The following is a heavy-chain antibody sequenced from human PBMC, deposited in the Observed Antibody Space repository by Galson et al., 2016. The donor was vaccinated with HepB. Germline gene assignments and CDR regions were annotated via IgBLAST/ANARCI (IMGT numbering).Heavy chain of an antibody. CDR1: GFTFSSYA. D-gene: IGHD3-22*01. J-gene: IGHJ3*02. V-gene: IGHV3-23*01. CDR3: ANKNDYYESSGYNRDDAFDI. Sequence: SLRLSCAASGFTFSSYAMSWVRQAPGKGLEWVSAISGSGGSTYYADSVKGRFTISRDNSKNTLYLQMNSLRAEDTAVYYCANKNDYYESSGYNRDDAFDIWGQGTMVTVSS. CDR2: ISGSGGST.